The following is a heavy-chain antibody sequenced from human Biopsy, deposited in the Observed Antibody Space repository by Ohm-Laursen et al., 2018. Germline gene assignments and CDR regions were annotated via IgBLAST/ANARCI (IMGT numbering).Heavy chain of an antibody. J-gene: IGHJ4*02. Sequence: GSLRLSCSASGFTFSSYAFTWFRKAPGKGLAWVSTISGNSDIIYDTDSVKGRFTISRDNSKNTLYLQMNSLRADDTAVYYCALAAAQTVTHFDYWGQGTLVTVSS. CDR2: ISGNSDII. V-gene: IGHV3-23*01. CDR1: GFTFSSYA. CDR3: ALAAAQTVTHFDY. D-gene: IGHD4-17*01.